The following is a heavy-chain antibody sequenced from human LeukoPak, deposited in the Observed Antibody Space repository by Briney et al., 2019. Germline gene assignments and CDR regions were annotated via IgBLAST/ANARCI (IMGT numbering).Heavy chain of an antibody. Sequence: ASVTVSFTPSVYSFTHYYMHWVGQAAGQGREGMGWINTNSGGTNNAKKFQGRVTMTREKSIRTASMEMSRLRADDTAVYYCARGTEDIVVVPAAMGIFDYWGQGTLVTVSS. D-gene: IGHD2-2*01. CDR1: VYSFTHYY. J-gene: IGHJ4*02. CDR3: ARGTEDIVVVPAAMGIFDY. CDR2: INTNSGGT. V-gene: IGHV1-2*02.